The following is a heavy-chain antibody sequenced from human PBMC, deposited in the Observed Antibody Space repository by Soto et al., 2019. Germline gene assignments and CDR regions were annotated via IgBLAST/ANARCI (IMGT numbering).Heavy chain of an antibody. J-gene: IGHJ3*02. CDR2: IYHSGST. CDR3: ARAPPYYYGSGKSAFDI. V-gene: IGHV4-39*07. D-gene: IGHD3-10*01. CDR1: GGSISSSSYY. Sequence: SETLSLTCTVSGGSISSSSYYWGWIRQPPGKGLEWIGSIYHSGSTNYNPSLKSRVTISVDTSKNQFSLKLSSVTAADTAVYYCARAPPYYYGSGKSAFDIWGQGTMFTVSS.